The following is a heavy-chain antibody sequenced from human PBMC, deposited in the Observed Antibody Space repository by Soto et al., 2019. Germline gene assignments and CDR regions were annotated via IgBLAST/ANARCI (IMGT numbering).Heavy chain of an antibody. CDR1: GGSISSSSYY. D-gene: IGHD4-17*01. CDR3: ARQRDDYGDYDGAEGFDY. CDR2: IYYSGST. Sequence: SETLSLTCTVSGGSISSSSYYWGWIRRPPGKGLEWIGSIYYSGSTYYNPSLKSRVTISVDTSKNQFSLKLSSVTAADTAVYYCARQRDDYGDYDGAEGFDYWGQGTLVTVSS. V-gene: IGHV4-39*01. J-gene: IGHJ4*02.